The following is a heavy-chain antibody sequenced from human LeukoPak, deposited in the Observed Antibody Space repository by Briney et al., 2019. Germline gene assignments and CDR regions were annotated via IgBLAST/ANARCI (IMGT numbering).Heavy chain of an antibody. D-gene: IGHD3-10*01. CDR2: IIPIFGTA. J-gene: IGHJ5*02. CDR1: GGTFSSYA. V-gene: IGHV1-69*06. CDR3: AADLALPMVRGVLNWFDP. Sequence: GASVKVSCKASGGTFSSYAISWVRQAPGQGLEWMGGIIPIFGTANYAQKFQGRVTITADKSTSTAYMELSSLRSEDTAVYYCAADLALPMVRGVLNWFDPWGQGTLVTVSS.